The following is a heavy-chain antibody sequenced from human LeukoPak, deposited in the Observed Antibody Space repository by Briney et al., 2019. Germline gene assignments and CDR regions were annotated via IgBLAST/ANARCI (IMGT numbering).Heavy chain of an antibody. J-gene: IGHJ4*02. V-gene: IGHV4-39*02. CDR2: INYSGST. CDR1: GGSISSGSYY. Sequence: SETLSLTCTVSGGSVSGGSISSGSYYWGWIRQPPGKGLEWIGSINYSGSTYYNPSLEGRVTISVDTSKNHFSLKLSSVTAADTAVYYCAKGTVTHYYFDYWGQGTLVTVSS. CDR3: AKGTVTHYYFDY. D-gene: IGHD4-17*01.